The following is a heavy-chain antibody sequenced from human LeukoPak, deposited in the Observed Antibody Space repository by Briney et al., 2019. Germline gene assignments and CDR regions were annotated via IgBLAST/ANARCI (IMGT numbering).Heavy chain of an antibody. Sequence: PGGSLRLSCAASGFTFSSYSMNWVRQAPGKGREWVSSISSSSSYIYYADSVKGRFTISRDNAKNSLYLQMNSLRAEDTAVYYCARDVYIGYCSGGSCPIDYWGQGTLVTVSS. CDR2: ISSSSSYI. V-gene: IGHV3-21*01. CDR3: ARDVYIGYCSGGSCPIDY. J-gene: IGHJ4*02. CDR1: GFTFSSYS. D-gene: IGHD2-15*01.